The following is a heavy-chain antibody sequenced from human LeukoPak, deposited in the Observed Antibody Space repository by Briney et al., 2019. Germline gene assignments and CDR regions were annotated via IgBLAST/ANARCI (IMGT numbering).Heavy chain of an antibody. D-gene: IGHD5-12*01. V-gene: IGHV3-23*01. CDR1: GFTFSSYV. J-gene: IGHJ4*02. CDR2: ISSSAGTT. Sequence: PGGSLRLSCAATGFTFSSYVMSWVRQAPGKGLEWVSSISSSAGTTYYADSVKGRFTISRDNSKNTLYLQMNSLRAEDTAVYYCAKSKGEWLRFRKGIYFDYWGQGTLVTVSS. CDR3: AKSKGEWLRFRKGIYFDY.